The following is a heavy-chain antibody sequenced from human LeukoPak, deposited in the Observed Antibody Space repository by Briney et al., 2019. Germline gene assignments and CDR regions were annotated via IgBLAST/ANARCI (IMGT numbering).Heavy chain of an antibody. J-gene: IGHJ4*02. CDR1: GGSISSYY. CDR3: ARVRVGATGYFDY. Sequence: SETLSLTCTVSGGSISSYYWSWIRQPPGKGLEWIGYIYYSGSTNYNPSLKSRVTISVDTSKNQFSLKLSSVTAADTAVYYCARVRVGATGYFDYWGQGTLVTVSS. D-gene: IGHD1-26*01. V-gene: IGHV4-59*01. CDR2: IYYSGST.